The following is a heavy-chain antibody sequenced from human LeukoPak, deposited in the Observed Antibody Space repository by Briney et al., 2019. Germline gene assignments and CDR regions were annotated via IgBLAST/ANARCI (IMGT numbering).Heavy chain of an antibody. CDR3: ARGYSYYYYFDY. J-gene: IGHJ4*02. CDR2: ISYDGSNK. CDR1: GFTFSSYA. V-gene: IGHV3-30-3*01. Sequence: GGPLRLSCAASGFTFSSYAMHWVRQAPGKGLEWVAVISYDGSNKYYADSVKGRFTISRDNSKNTLYLQMNSLRAEDTAVYYCARGYSYYYYFDYWGQGTLVTVSS. D-gene: IGHD5-18*01.